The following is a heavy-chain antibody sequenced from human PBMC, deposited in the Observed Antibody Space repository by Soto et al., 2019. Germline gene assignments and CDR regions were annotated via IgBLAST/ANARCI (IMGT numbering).Heavy chain of an antibody. CDR2: IKTDASEK. Sequence: GGSLRLSCAASGFTLRSYWMSWVRQAPGKGLEWLATIKTDASEKKYVDSVKGRFTVSRDNAKNSLYLQMDSLRAEDTAVYYCARDSGYDSGSSLTHYPDCRGLGTLVTASS. CDR3: ARDSGYDSGSSLTHYPDC. V-gene: IGHV3-7*01. CDR1: GFTLRSYW. J-gene: IGHJ4*01. D-gene: IGHD3-10*01.